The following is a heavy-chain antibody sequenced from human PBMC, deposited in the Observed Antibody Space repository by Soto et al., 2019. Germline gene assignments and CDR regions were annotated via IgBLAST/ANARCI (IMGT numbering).Heavy chain of an antibody. J-gene: IGHJ6*02. V-gene: IGHV1-69*06. Sequence: QLQLVQSGAEVKKPGSAVKVSCKASGGTFREYAISWVRQAPGQGLEWLGGIIPIFATINYAQNFQGRVTITADKSTSTAYMEVSSLRAGDTAVYYCGRGYCTSTTCEDCYVMDVWGQGTTVTVTS. CDR3: GRGYCTSTTCEDCYVMDV. CDR1: GGTFREYA. CDR2: IIPIFATI. D-gene: IGHD2-2*01.